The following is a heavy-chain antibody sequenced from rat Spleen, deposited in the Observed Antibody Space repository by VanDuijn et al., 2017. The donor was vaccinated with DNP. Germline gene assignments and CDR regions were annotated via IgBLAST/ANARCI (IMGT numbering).Heavy chain of an antibody. Sequence: EVQLVESGGGLVQPGNSLKLSCTASGFTFSNYGMAWVRQAPTKGLEWVASITTGGSNTYYRDSVQGRFTVSRDNAKTTQYLHMDSLRSEDTATYYCVREDYYSGDWYFDFWGPGTMVTVSS. CDR1: GFTFSNYG. D-gene: IGHD1-1*01. CDR2: ITTGGSNT. J-gene: IGHJ1*01. V-gene: IGHV5S13*01. CDR3: VREDYYSGDWYFDF.